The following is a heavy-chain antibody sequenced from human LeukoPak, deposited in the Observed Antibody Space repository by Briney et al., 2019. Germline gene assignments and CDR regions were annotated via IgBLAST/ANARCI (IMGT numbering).Heavy chain of an antibody. CDR1: GYTFTGYY. CDR3: ARAPGYSGYDFADA. CDR2: INPNSGGT. D-gene: IGHD5-12*01. Sequence: ASVKVSCKASGYTFTGYYMHWVRQAPGQGLEWMGWINPNSGGTNYAQKFQGRVTMTRDTSISTAYMELSRLRSDDTAVYYCARAPGYSGYDFADAWGQGTTVTVSS. J-gene: IGHJ6*02. V-gene: IGHV1-2*02.